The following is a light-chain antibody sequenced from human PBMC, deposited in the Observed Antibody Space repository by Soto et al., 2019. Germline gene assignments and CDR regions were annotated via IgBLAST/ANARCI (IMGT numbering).Light chain of an antibody. Sequence: QSVLTQPPSASETPGQRVTISCSGSGSNIGNNDVYWYQQLPGTAPKLLIYRDDQRPSGVPDRFAGSKSGTSASLVISGLRSEDEADYHCAAWDNRLNGPVLGGGTKLTVL. CDR1: GSNIGNND. CDR2: RDD. CDR3: AAWDNRLNGPV. V-gene: IGLV1-47*01. J-gene: IGLJ3*02.